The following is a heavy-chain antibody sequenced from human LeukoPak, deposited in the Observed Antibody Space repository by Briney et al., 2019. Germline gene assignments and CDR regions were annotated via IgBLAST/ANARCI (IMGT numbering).Heavy chain of an antibody. J-gene: IGHJ4*02. V-gene: IGHV3-30*18. CDR2: ISYDGSNK. CDR1: GFMFSNYG. Sequence: PGGSLRLSCAASGFMFSNYGMQWVRQAPGKGLEWVAVISYDGSNKYYADSVKGRFTISRDDSKNTLYLQMNSLRAEDTAVYYCAKGNLRGPPHNIDYWGQGTLVTVSS. D-gene: IGHD5/OR15-5a*01. CDR3: AKGNLRGPPHNIDY.